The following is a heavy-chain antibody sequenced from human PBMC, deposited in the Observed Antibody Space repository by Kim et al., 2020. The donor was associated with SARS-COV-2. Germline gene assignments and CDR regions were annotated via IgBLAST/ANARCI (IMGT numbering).Heavy chain of an antibody. D-gene: IGHD3-22*01. V-gene: IGHV4-34*01. CDR3: ARGTRDDSSGYYMGF. CDR1: GGSFSGYY. J-gene: IGHJ4*02. Sequence: SETLSLTCAVYGGSFSGYYWSWIRQPPGKGLEWIGEINHTGSTNYNPSLKSRVTISVDTSKKQFSLKLSSVTAADTAVYYCARGTRDDSSGYYMGFWGQGTLVTVSS. CDR2: INHTGST.